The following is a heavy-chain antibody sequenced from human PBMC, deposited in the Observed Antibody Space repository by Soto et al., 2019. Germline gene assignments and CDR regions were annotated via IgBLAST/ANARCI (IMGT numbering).Heavy chain of an antibody. CDR1: GGSFSGYY. Sequence: PSETLSLTCAVYGGSFSGYYWSWIRQPPGEGLEWIGEINHSGSTNYNPSLKSRVTISVDTSKNQFSLKLSSVTAADTAVYYCARGEDILVVPAARTNSFDLWGQGTLVTVFS. CDR2: INHSGST. V-gene: IGHV4-34*01. CDR3: ARGEDILVVPAARTNSFDL. J-gene: IGHJ5*02. D-gene: IGHD2-2*01.